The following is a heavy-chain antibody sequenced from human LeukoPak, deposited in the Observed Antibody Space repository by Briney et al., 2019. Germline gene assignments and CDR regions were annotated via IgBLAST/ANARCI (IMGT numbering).Heavy chain of an antibody. Sequence: AGGSLRLSCAASGFTVSSNYMSWVRQAPGKGLEWVSVIYSGGSTYYADSVKGRFTISRDNSKNTLYLQMNSLRAEDTAVYYCAKYFASGSYYKLPHWGQGTLVTVSS. CDR3: AKYFASGSYYKLPH. CDR2: IYSGGST. D-gene: IGHD3-10*01. V-gene: IGHV3-53*01. J-gene: IGHJ1*01. CDR1: GFTVSSNY.